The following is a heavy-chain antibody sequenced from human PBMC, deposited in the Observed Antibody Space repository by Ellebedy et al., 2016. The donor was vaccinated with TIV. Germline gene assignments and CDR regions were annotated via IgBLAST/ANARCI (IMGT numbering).Heavy chain of an antibody. D-gene: IGHD6-13*01. CDR3: ARAQGRLHLPAASRWFNP. CDR1: GGSFSGYS. V-gene: IGHV4-34*01. J-gene: IGHJ5*02. Sequence: SETLSLXCAVYGGSFSGYSWTWIRQPPGKGLEWIGEINHSGSTNYNPSLRSRVTISVDTPKNEFSLRVSSVTAADTAIYYCARAQGRLHLPAASRWFNPWGQGTLVTVSS. CDR2: INHSGST.